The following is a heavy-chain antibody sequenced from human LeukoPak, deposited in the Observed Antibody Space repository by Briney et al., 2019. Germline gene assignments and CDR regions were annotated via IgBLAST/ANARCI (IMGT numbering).Heavy chain of an antibody. Sequence: GGSLRLSCTASGFTSGDYAMSWVRQAPGKGLEWVGFIRSKAYGGTTEYAVSVKGRFTISRDDSKSIAYLQMNSLKTEDTAVYYCTRVRRGNGFDAFDIWGQGTMVTVSS. CDR2: IRSKAYGGTT. CDR3: TRVRRGNGFDAFDI. J-gene: IGHJ3*02. V-gene: IGHV3-49*04. CDR1: GFTSGDYA. D-gene: IGHD4-23*01.